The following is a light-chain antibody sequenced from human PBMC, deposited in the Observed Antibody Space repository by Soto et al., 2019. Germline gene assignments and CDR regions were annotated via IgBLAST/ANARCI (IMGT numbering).Light chain of an antibody. CDR2: DVS. Sequence: QSALTHPASLSGSPGQSITISCTGTSSDVGGYNYVSWYQQHPGKAPKLMIYDVSNRPSGVSNRFSGSKSGNTASLTISGLQAEDEADYYCSSYTSSSTGVFGTGTKVTVL. J-gene: IGLJ1*01. CDR1: SSDVGGYNY. V-gene: IGLV2-14*01. CDR3: SSYTSSSTGV.